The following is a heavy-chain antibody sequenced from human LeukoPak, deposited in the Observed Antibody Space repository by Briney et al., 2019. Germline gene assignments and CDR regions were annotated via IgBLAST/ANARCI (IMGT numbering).Heavy chain of an antibody. CDR2: IYYSGST. D-gene: IGHD6-6*01. CDR1: GGSISSSSYY. J-gene: IGHJ4*02. Sequence: SETLSLTRTVSGGSISSSSYYWGWIRQPPGKGLEWIGSIYYSGSTYYNPSLKSRVTISVDTSKNQFSLKLSSVTAADTAVYYCARDLIAARPGYDYWGQGTLVTVSS. CDR3: ARDLIAARPGYDY. V-gene: IGHV4-39*07.